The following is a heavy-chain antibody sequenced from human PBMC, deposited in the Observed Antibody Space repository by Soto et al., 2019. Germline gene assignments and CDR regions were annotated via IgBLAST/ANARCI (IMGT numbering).Heavy chain of an antibody. CDR3: ATIIRSIVVVPAAIAEYYYYGMDV. J-gene: IGHJ6*02. V-gene: IGHV1-24*01. Sequence: GASVKGSCKVSGYTLTELSMHWVRQAPGKGLEWMGGFDPEDGETIYAQKFQGRVTMTEDTSTDTAYMELSSLRSEDTAVYYCATIIRSIVVVPAAIAEYYYYGMDVWGQGTTVTVSS. D-gene: IGHD2-2*02. CDR2: FDPEDGET. CDR1: GYTLTELS.